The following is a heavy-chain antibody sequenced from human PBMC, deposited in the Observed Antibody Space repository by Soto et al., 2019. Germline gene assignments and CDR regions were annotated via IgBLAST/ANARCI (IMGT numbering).Heavy chain of an antibody. J-gene: IGHJ6*02. CDR2: LGAARDP. CDR3: ARAYLGRLPRRADYYYAMDV. Sequence: GGSLRLSCAASGFSFRDYDMHWVRQRKGKGLEWVSALGAARDPYYVGSVKGRFSVSRDNAQNSLFLQMNNLRVDDTAVYFCARAYLGRLPRRADYYYAMDVWGRGTTVTVS. V-gene: IGHV3-13*05. CDR1: GFSFRDYD. D-gene: IGHD1-26*01.